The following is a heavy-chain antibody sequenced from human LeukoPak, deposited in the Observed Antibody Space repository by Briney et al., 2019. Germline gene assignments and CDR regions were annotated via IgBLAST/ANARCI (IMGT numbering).Heavy chain of an antibody. J-gene: IGHJ4*02. D-gene: IGHD3-3*01. CDR2: ISAYNGNT. CDR1: GYTLTTYG. CDR3: ARAGDFWSGSHFDY. V-gene: IGHV1-18*01. Sequence: ASAKVCCKASGYTLTTYGIIWVRQAPGQGLEWMGWISAYNGNTNYAQRLQGRVTMTTDTSTSTAYMELRSLRSDDTAVYYCARAGDFWSGSHFDYWGQGTLVTVSS.